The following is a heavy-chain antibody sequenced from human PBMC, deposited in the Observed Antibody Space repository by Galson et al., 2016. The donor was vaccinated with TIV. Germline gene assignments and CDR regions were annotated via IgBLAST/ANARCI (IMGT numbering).Heavy chain of an antibody. Sequence: SVKVSCKASGGTFSSYAFSWVRQAPGQGLEWMGRIIGMFGTTNYAQKFQGRVTITADELTSTVYVELSGLTSEDTAVYYCARAPGYHDSSAYYPAWGQGTLVTVSS. V-gene: IGHV1-69*13. CDR2: IIGMFGTT. D-gene: IGHD3-22*01. J-gene: IGHJ5*02. CDR3: ARAPGYHDSSAYYPA. CDR1: GGTFSSYA.